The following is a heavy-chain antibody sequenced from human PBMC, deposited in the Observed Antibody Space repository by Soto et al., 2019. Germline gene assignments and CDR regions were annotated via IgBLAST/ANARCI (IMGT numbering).Heavy chain of an antibody. Sequence: PGGSLRLSCAAPGFTFSSYAMHWVRQAPGKGLEWVAVISYDGSNKYYADSVKGRFTISRDNSKNTLYLQMNSLRAEDTAVYYCARPFRRQWLVLHYYYYGMDVWGQGTTVTVSS. CDR3: ARPFRRQWLVLHYYYYGMDV. D-gene: IGHD6-19*01. J-gene: IGHJ6*02. V-gene: IGHV3-30-3*01. CDR1: GFTFSSYA. CDR2: ISYDGSNK.